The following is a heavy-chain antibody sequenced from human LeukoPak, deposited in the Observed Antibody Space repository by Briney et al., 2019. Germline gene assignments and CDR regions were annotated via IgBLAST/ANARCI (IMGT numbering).Heavy chain of an antibody. CDR2: ISSSSSYI. CDR1: GFTFSSYS. Sequence: GGSLRLSCAASGFTFSSYSMNWVRQAPGKGLEWVSSISSSSSYIYYADSVKGRFTISRDNAKNSLYLQMNSLRAEDTAVYYCARGQGYYDSSGYYSLLDWGQGTLVTVSS. J-gene: IGHJ4*02. D-gene: IGHD3-22*01. V-gene: IGHV3-21*01. CDR3: ARGQGYYDSSGYYSLLD.